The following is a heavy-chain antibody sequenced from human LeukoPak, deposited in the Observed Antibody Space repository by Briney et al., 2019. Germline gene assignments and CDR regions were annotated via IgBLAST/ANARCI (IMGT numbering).Heavy chain of an antibody. CDR1: GFTFSSYA. Sequence: GGSLRLSCAASGFTFSSYAMHWVRQAPGKGLEWVAVISYDGSNKYYADSVKGRFTISRDNSKNTLYLQMNSLRAEDTAVHYCANVTPWYYYGMDVWGQGTTVTVSS. V-gene: IGHV3-30-3*01. D-gene: IGHD3-10*02. CDR3: ANVTPWYYYGMDV. CDR2: ISYDGSNK. J-gene: IGHJ6*02.